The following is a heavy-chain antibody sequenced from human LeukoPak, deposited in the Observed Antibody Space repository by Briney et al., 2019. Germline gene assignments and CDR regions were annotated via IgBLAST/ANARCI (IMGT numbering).Heavy chain of an antibody. CDR2: TYYTGST. J-gene: IGHJ4*02. D-gene: IGHD3-16*01. V-gene: IGHV4-59*01. Sequence: SETLSLTCTVSGGSISGYYWTWIRQPPGEALEYIGCTYYTGSTNYNPSLNSRVTISVDTSKNQFALKLSSVTAADTAVYYCARVVGGVGLDYWGQGTLVTVSS. CDR1: GGSISGYY. CDR3: ARVVGGVGLDY.